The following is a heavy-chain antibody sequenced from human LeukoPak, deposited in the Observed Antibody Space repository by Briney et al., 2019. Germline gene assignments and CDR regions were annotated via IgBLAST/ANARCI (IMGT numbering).Heavy chain of an antibody. CDR3: ARAKSYKRARYYYYGMDV. CDR1: GYTFTSYD. D-gene: IGHD3-10*01. V-gene: IGHV1-8*01. Sequence: ASVKVSCKASGYTFTSYDINWVRQATGQGLEWMGWMNPNSGNTGYARKFQGRVTMTRNTSISTAYMELSSLRSEDTAVYYCARAKSYKRARYYYYGMDVWGQGTTVTVS. CDR2: MNPNSGNT. J-gene: IGHJ6*02.